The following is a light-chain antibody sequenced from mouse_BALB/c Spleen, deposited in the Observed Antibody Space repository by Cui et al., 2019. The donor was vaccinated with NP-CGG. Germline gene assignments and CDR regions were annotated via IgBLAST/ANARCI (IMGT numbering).Light chain of an antibody. J-gene: IGLJ1*01. CDR1: TGAVTISNY. CDR3: ALWFSNHWV. CDR2: GTN. V-gene: IGLV1*01. Sequence: QAVVTQESALTTSPGETVTLTCRSSTGAVTISNYANCVQEKPEHVVTGLIGGTNNRAPGVPARFSGSLIGDKAALTITGAQTEDEAIYFCALWFSNHWVFGGGTKLTVL.